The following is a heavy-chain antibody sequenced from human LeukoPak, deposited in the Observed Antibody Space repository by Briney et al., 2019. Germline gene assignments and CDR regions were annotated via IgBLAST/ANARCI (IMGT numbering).Heavy chain of an antibody. CDR3: ANPIWSAFYYYYYMDV. J-gene: IGHJ6*03. CDR1: GFNFGGYS. CDR2: ISSSSGYI. Sequence: PGGSLRLSCAASGFNFGGYSMNWVRQAPGKGLEWVSSISSSSGYIYYADSVKGRFTISRDNAKNTLYLQMNSLRAEDTAVYYCANPIWSAFYYYYYMDVWGKGTTVTVSS. V-gene: IGHV3-21*04. D-gene: IGHD3-3*01.